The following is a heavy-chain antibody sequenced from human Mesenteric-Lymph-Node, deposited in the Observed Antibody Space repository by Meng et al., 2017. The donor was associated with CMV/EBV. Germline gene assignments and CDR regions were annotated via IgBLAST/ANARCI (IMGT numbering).Heavy chain of an antibody. D-gene: IGHD2-2*01. CDR2: ISGSGDTT. Sequence: GESLKISCVASGFIFSSYAMTWVRQAPGGGLEWVSTISGSGDTTYYADSVKGRFTISRDNSKNTLSLQMNRLRPDDTAVYYCARYDHLLLNDYWGQGTLVTVSS. CDR3: ARYDHLLLNDY. CDR1: GFIFSSYA. V-gene: IGHV3-23*01. J-gene: IGHJ4*02.